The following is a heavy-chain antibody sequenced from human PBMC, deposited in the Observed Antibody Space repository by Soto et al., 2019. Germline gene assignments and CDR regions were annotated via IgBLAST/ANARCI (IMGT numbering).Heavy chain of an antibody. J-gene: IGHJ4*02. CDR1: GFSLNTRAVG. CDR2: IYWDDYK. D-gene: IGHD6-19*01. V-gene: IGHV2-5*02. Sequence: QITLEESGPALVKPTQTLTLTCTFSGFSLNTRAVGVGWIRQPPGKALEWLAFIYWDDYKYYSPSLKSRLTTTTDTSNNLVVLTMTNTGRVDTSTYYCAHGAGWLFDYWGQGTQVTVSS. CDR3: AHGAGWLFDY.